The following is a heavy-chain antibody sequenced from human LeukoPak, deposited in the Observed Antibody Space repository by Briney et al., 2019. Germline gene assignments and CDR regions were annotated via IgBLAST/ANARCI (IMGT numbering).Heavy chain of an antibody. CDR1: GFTFSSYG. V-gene: IGHV3-30*18. D-gene: IGHD2-15*01. CDR3: AKDDRRYCSGGSCYDLGY. CDR2: ISYDGSNK. J-gene: IGHJ4*02. Sequence: PGGTLRLSCAASGFTFSSYGMHWVRQAPGKGLEGVAVISYDGSNKYYADSVKRRFTISRDNSKNTLYLQMNSLRPEDTAVYYCAKDDRRYCSGGSCYDLGYWGQGTLVTVSS.